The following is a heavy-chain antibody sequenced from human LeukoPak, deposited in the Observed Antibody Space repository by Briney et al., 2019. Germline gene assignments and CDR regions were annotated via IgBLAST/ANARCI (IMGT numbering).Heavy chain of an antibody. CDR2: VHLDGRT. J-gene: IGHJ4*02. D-gene: IGHD3-3*01. CDR1: GFPFSSYE. CDR3: AREGGFYRPLDY. V-gene: IGHV4-34*10. Sequence: GSLRLSCTASGFPFSSYEMNWVRQPPGKGLEWIGEVHLDGRTNYNPSLESRLTMSVDVSENQVSLKLTSVTAADTAVYYCAREGGFYRPLDYSGQGTLVTVSS.